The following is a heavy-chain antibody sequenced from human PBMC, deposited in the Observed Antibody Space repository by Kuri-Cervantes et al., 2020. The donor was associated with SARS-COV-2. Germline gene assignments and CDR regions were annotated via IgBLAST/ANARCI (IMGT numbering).Heavy chain of an antibody. CDR1: GGSFSGYY. Sequence: ESLKISCAVYGGSFSGYYWSWIRQHPGKGLEWIGEINHSGSTNYNPSLESRVTISVDTSKNQFSLKPSSVTAADTAVYYCARKVEMATISHWGQGTLVTVSS. V-gene: IGHV4-34*01. CDR2: INHSGST. D-gene: IGHD5-24*01. J-gene: IGHJ4*02. CDR3: ARKVEMATISH.